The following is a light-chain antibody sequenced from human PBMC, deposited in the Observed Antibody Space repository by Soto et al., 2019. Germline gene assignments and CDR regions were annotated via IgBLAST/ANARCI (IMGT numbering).Light chain of an antibody. CDR1: QSISSW. Sequence: DIQMTQSPSTLSAFVGDRVTITCRASQSISSWLAWYQQKPGKAPNLLIYDASSLESGVPSRFSGSGSGTEFTLTISSLQPEDFVTYYGQQYKSDYTFGQGTKLEIK. J-gene: IGKJ2*01. V-gene: IGKV1-5*01. CDR3: QQYKSDYT. CDR2: DAS.